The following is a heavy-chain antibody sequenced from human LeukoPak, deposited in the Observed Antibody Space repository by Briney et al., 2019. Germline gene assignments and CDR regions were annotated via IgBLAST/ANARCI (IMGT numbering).Heavy chain of an antibody. Sequence: SETLSLTCTVSGGSISNYWSWIRQPPGKGLEWIGYIYYSGSTNYNPSLKSRVTISVDTSKNQFSPKLSSVTAADTAVYYCARDRTGSYWGQGTLVTVSS. J-gene: IGHJ4*02. CDR3: ARDRTGSY. CDR2: IYYSGST. CDR1: GGSISNY. V-gene: IGHV4-59*01. D-gene: IGHD1-14*01.